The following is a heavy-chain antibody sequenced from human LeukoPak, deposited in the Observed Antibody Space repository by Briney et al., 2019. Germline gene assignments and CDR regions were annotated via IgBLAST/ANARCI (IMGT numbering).Heavy chain of an antibody. CDR3: ARDQRSESYYPWGWFDP. J-gene: IGHJ5*02. V-gene: IGHV3-66*02. CDR1: GFAVSTNY. Sequence: PGGSLRLSCAASGFAVSTNYLSWARQAPGKGLEWVSVIYSDGSTYYTDSVRGRFTISRDNSNNTLYLQMNSLRPEDTAVYYCARDQRSESYYPWGWFDPWGQGTLVTVSS. D-gene: IGHD1-26*01. CDR2: IYSDGST.